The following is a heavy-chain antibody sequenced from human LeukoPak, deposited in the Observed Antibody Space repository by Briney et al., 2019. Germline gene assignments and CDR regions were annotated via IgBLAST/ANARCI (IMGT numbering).Heavy chain of an antibody. CDR1: GYIFSNFFSSYG. V-gene: IGHV1-18*01. J-gene: IGHJ4*02. Sequence: ASVKVSCKASGYIFSNFFSSYGITWVRQAPGQGLEWMGWISPYNGKTKFAQKFQGRVTIRADTSTSTGYMELRSLRSDDTTVYYCASGYYSDGNGYSPADYWGRGTLVTVSS. CDR2: ISPYNGKT. CDR3: ASGYYSDGNGYSPADY. D-gene: IGHD3-22*01.